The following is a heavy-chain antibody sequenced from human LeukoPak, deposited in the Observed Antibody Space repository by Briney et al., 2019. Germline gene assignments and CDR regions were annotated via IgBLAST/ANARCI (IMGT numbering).Heavy chain of an antibody. CDR1: GFTFSSYA. J-gene: IGHJ4*02. D-gene: IGHD4-17*01. CDR2: ISGSGGST. CDR3: AKPMRSLTTVTPPALFGY. V-gene: IGHV3-23*01. Sequence: GGSLRLSCAASGFTFSSYAMSWVRQAPGKGLEGVSAISGSGGSTYYADSVKGRFTISRDNSKNTLYLQMNSLRAEDTAVYYCAKPMRSLTTVTPPALFGYWGQGTLVTVSS.